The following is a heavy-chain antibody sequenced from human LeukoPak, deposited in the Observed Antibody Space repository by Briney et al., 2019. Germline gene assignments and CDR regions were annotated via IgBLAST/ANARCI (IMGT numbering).Heavy chain of an antibody. J-gene: IGHJ4*02. CDR3: ARQGGYYYVLDC. CDR1: GGSISSSSYY. Sequence: PSETLSLTCTVSGGSISSSSYYWGWIRQPPGKGLEWIGNIYYSGSTYYNPSLKSRVTISVDTSKNQFPLTLSSVTAADTAVYYCARQGGYYYVLDCWGQGTLVTVSS. V-gene: IGHV4-39*01. D-gene: IGHD3-22*01. CDR2: IYYSGST.